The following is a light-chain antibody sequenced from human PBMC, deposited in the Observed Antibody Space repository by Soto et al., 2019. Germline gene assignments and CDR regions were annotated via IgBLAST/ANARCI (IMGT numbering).Light chain of an antibody. J-gene: IGKJ2*03. V-gene: IGKV3-20*01. Sequence: EIVLTQSPGSLSLSPGEGATLSCRASQSVSTTYLAWYQLKPGQAPRLVIYATSSRAAGIPDRFRGSGSGTEFTLTISSLDPEDVGVYFCQQYGNSPPYSFGQGTKLEIK. CDR3: QQYGNSPPYS. CDR2: ATS. CDR1: QSVSTTY.